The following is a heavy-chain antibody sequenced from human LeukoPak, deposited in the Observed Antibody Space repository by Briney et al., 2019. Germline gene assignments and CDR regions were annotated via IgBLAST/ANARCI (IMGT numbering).Heavy chain of an antibody. V-gene: IGHV3-23*01. CDR1: GFTFSSYA. Sequence: GGSLRLSCAASGFTFSSYAMSWIRQAPGKGLEWVSAISGSGGSTYYADSVKGRFTISRDNSKNTLYLQMNSLRAEDTAVYYCAKDPLVLRYFDWLLGEKYFDYWGQGTPVTVSS. D-gene: IGHD3-9*01. J-gene: IGHJ4*02. CDR3: AKDPLVLRYFDWLLGEKYFDY. CDR2: ISGSGGST.